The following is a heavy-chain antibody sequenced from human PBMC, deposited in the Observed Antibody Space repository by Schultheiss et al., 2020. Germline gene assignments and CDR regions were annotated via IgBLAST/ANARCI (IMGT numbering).Heavy chain of an antibody. D-gene: IGHD1-26*01. J-gene: IGHJ4*02. CDR1: GFTFDDYG. CDR3: ARDTADSGSYYGPYYFDY. CDR2: ISVTTSPT. Sequence: GESLKISCAASGFTFDDYGMSWVRQAPGNGLEWVSYISVTTSPTYYADSVKGRFTISRDNAKNSLYLQMNSLRAEDTAVYYCARDTADSGSYYGPYYFDYWGQGTLVTVAS. V-gene: IGHV3-48*04.